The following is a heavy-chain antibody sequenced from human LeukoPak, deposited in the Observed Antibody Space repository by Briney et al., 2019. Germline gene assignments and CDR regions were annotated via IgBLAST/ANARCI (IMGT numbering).Heavy chain of an antibody. CDR2: IYYSGST. CDR1: GGSISSGSYY. D-gene: IGHD3-10*01. CDR3: ARHLPPRELLWFGELPSGFDP. V-gene: IGHV4-39*01. Sequence: SETLSLTCTVSGGSISSGSYYWGWIRQPPGKGLEWIGSIYYSGSTYYNPSLKSRVTISVDTSKNQFSLKLSSVTAADTAVYYCARHLPPRELLWFGELPSGFDPWGQGTLVTVSS. J-gene: IGHJ5*02.